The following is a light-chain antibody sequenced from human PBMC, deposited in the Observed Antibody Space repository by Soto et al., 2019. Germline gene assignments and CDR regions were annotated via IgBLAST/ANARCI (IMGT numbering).Light chain of an antibody. Sequence: EVVLTQSPATLSLSPGDRATLSCRASQSVFGYLAGYQHKPGQAPRLLIYDAYKRATGVPARLSGSGSETDFTLIISSLEPEDFAVDYCQQRSGSPPLTFGGGTKVEIK. J-gene: IGKJ4*01. CDR2: DAY. V-gene: IGKV3-11*01. CDR3: QQRSGSPPLT. CDR1: QSVFGY.